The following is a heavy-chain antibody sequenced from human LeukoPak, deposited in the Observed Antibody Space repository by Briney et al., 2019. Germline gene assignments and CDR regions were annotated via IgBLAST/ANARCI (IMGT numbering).Heavy chain of an antibody. J-gene: IGHJ6*02. CDR1: GGSFSGYY. Sequence: SETLSLTCAVYGGSFSGYYWSWIRQPPGKGLEWIGEVNHSGSTNYNPSLKSRVTISVDTSKNQFSLKLSSVTAADTAVYYCARGSGKGGYGDYRGGYYYYGMDVWGQGTTVTVS. CDR2: VNHSGST. CDR3: ARGSGKGGYGDYRGGYYYYGMDV. V-gene: IGHV4-34*01. D-gene: IGHD4-17*01.